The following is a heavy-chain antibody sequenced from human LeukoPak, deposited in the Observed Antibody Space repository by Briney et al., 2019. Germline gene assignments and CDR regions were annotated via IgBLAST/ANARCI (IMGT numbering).Heavy chain of an antibody. D-gene: IGHD6-13*01. V-gene: IGHV1-24*01. CDR3: ATGYLVTAGLMDV. CDR1: GYTLTELS. Sequence: ASVKVSCKVSGYTLTELSMFWVRQAPGKGLEWMGSFDPEDGKTIYAQRFQGRVTMTEDTSTDTAYMELSSLRSEDTAVYYCATGYLVTAGLMDVWGQGTTVTVSS. CDR2: FDPEDGKT. J-gene: IGHJ6*02.